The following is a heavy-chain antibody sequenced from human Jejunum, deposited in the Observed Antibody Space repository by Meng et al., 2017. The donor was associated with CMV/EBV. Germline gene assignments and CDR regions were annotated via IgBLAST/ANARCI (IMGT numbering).Heavy chain of an antibody. J-gene: IGHJ4*02. CDR3: AKKYTGSFDY. CDR2: IYSGGRT. CDR1: GVGGITSN. V-gene: IGHV3-53*01. Sequence: SCAGSGVGGITSNMTWVRQAPGKGLEWVSAIYSGGRTYYADSVKGRFTISRDNSKNMMYLQMNSLRAEDTAVYYCAKKYTGSFDYWGQGTLVTVSS. D-gene: IGHD1-26*01.